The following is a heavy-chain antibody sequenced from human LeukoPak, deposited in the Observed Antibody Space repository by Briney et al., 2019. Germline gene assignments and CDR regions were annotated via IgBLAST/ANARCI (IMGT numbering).Heavy chain of an antibody. CDR1: GGTFSSYA. CDR2: IIPIFGTA. CDR3: ARVGHRDEDHFDY. D-gene: IGHD5-24*01. Sequence: SVKVSCKASGGTFSSYAISWVRQAPGQGLEWMGGIIPIFGTANYAQKFQGRVTITADKSTSTAYMELRSLRSDDTAVYYCARVGHRDEDHFDYWGQGTLVTVSS. V-gene: IGHV1-69*06. J-gene: IGHJ4*02.